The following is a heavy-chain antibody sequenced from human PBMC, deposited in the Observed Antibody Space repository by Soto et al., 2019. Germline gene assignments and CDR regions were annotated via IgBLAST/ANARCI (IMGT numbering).Heavy chain of an antibody. Sequence: GGSLRLSCAASGFTFSDHYMDWVRQAPGKGLEWVGRTRNKANSYTTEYAASVKGRFTISRDDSKNSLYLQMNSLKTEDTAVYYCARGRIAPYYDFWSGYYYFDYWGQGTLVTVSS. V-gene: IGHV3-72*01. CDR3: ARGRIAPYYDFWSGYYYFDY. CDR2: TRNKANSYTT. CDR1: GFTFSDHY. D-gene: IGHD3-3*01. J-gene: IGHJ4*02.